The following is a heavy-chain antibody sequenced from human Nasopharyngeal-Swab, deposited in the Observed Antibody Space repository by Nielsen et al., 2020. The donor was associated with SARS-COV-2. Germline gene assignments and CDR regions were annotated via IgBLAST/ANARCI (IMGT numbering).Heavy chain of an antibody. J-gene: IGHJ2*01. CDR2: IYTSGST. CDR1: GGSISSGSYY. D-gene: IGHD2-21*01. Sequence: SETLSLTCTVSGGSISSGSYYWSWIRQPVGKGLEWIGRIYTSGSTNYNPSLKSRVTISVDTSKNQFSLKLSSVTAADTAVYYCARTRMKTYCGGDCYSTDFDLWGRGTLVTVSS. CDR3: ARTRMKTYCGGDCYSTDFDL. V-gene: IGHV4-61*02.